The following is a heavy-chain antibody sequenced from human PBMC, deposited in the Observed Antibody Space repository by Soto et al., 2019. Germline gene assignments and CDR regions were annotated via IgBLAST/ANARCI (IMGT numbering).Heavy chain of an antibody. CDR2: IHYSGST. V-gene: IGHV4-61*01. D-gene: IGHD2-21*01. CDR1: DGSVSIGTYY. Sequence: SETLSLTCTVSDGSVSIGTYYWSWIRQPPGKGLEWIGFIHYSGSTNYNHSLKSQVNMSVDTSKNHFSMKLTSVNAADTAVYYCTRGGDAYKNGHWGQGTLVTVS. CDR3: TRGGDAYKNGH. J-gene: IGHJ4*02.